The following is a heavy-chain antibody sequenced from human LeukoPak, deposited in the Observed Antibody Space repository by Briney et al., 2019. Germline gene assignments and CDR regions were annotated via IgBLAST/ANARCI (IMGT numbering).Heavy chain of an antibody. CDR3: ASLMAAGGSFDY. CDR2: IYYSGTT. V-gene: IGHV4-30-4*01. J-gene: IGHJ4*02. Sequence: PSETLSLTCTVSGASIRSAEFHWGWFRQPPGKGLEWIGYIYYSGTTYYSPSLKSRVTISVDTSKNQFSLKMKSVTATDTAVYYCASLMAAGGSFDYWGQGPRVTVSS. D-gene: IGHD2-15*01. CDR1: GASIRSAEFH.